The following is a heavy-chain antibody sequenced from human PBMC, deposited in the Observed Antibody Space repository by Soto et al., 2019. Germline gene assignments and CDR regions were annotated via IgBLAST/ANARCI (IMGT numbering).Heavy chain of an antibody. J-gene: IGHJ4*02. Sequence: SETLSLTCAVYGGSFSGYYWSWIRQPPGKGLEWIGEINHSGSTNYNPSLKSRVTISVDTSKNQFSLKLSSVTAADTAVYYCARGQWLVRRFDYWGQGTLVTVSS. CDR1: GGSFSGYY. D-gene: IGHD6-19*01. V-gene: IGHV4-34*01. CDR3: ARGQWLVRRFDY. CDR2: INHSGST.